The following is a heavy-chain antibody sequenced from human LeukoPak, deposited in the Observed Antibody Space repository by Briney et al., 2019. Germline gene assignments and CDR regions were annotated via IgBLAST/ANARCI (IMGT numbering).Heavy chain of an antibody. CDR2: IYPGDSDT. Sequence: GESLKISCKGSGYSFTSYWIGWVRQMPGKGLEWMGIIYPGDSDTRYSPSFQGQVTISADKPISTAYLQWSSLKASDTAMYYCARQGRDYVWGSYRSYFDYWGQGTLVTVSS. J-gene: IGHJ4*02. CDR3: ARQGRDYVWGSYRSYFDY. CDR1: GYSFTSYW. D-gene: IGHD3-16*02. V-gene: IGHV5-51*01.